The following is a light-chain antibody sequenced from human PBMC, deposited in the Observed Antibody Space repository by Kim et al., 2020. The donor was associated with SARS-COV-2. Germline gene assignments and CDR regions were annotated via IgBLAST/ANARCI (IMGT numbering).Light chain of an antibody. V-gene: IGLV3-21*04. CDR2: YDS. J-gene: IGLJ2*01. Sequence: GKTAWVSCGGNSIGSKSVHWYQQKSGQAPVLVIYYDSDRPSGIPERFSGSNSGNTATLTISRVEAGDEADYYCQVWDSSSDHRVVFGGGTQLTVL. CDR3: QVWDSSSDHRVV. CDR1: SIGSKS.